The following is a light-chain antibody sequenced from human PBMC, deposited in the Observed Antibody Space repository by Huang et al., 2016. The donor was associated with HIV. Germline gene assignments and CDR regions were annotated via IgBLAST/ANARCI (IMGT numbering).Light chain of an antibody. CDR1: QIVSSN. CDR3: QQYNNWHLT. V-gene: IGKV3-15*01. Sequence: IVMTQTPATLPVSPGGRATLSCRASQIVSSNLAWYHQKPGQAPRLIIYGSTTRATGVPARFSGSGSGTDFTLTINSLQSEDFGIYYCQQYNNWHLTFGGGTRV. J-gene: IGKJ4*01. CDR2: GST.